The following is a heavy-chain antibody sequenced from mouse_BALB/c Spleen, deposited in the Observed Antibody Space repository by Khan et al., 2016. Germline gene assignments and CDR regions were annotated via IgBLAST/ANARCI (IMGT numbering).Heavy chain of an antibody. CDR2: INPDNGGT. V-gene: IGHV1-18*01. Sequence: VQLQQPGPELVKPGASMKISCKASGYSFTGYIMNWVKQSHGMNLEWIGLINPDNGGTSYNQKFRGKATLTVDKSSSTAYMELLSLTSEDSAVYYCAREDYGYSYYYAMDYWGQGTSVTVSS. D-gene: IGHD1-2*01. CDR3: AREDYGYSYYYAMDY. CDR1: GYSFTGYI. J-gene: IGHJ4*01.